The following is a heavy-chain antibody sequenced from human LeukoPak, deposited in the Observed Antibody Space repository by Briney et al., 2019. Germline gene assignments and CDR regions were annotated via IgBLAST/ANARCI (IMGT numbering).Heavy chain of an antibody. V-gene: IGHV1-46*01. Sequence: ASVKVSCKASGYTFTSYYIHWVRQAPGQGLEWMGIINPSGGSTSYAQKFQGRVTMTRDTSTSTVYMELSSLRSEDTAVYYCARDFVELNPRGGGYSGLDYWGQGTLVTVSS. CDR1: GYTFTSYY. D-gene: IGHD5-18*01. CDR3: ARDFVELNPRGGGYSGLDY. CDR2: INPSGGST. J-gene: IGHJ4*02.